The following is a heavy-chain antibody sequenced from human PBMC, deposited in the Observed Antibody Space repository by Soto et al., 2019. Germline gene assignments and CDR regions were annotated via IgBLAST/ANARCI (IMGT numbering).Heavy chain of an antibody. D-gene: IGHD6-19*01. J-gene: IGHJ4*02. V-gene: IGHV3-53*01. Sequence: GGSLRLSCAASGFTVSTNYMNWVRQAPGKGLEWVSVIYSGGATYYADSVKGRFTISRDNSKNTLYLQMNSLRADDTAVYYCARGLAVAGEYFDYWGQGTLVTVSS. CDR3: ARGLAVAGEYFDY. CDR2: IYSGGAT. CDR1: GFTVSTNY.